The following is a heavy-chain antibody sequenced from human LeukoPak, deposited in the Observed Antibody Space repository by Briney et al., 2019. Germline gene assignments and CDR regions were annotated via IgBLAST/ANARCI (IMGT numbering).Heavy chain of an antibody. CDR1: GGTFSSYA. CDR2: IIPILGIA. V-gene: IGHV1-69*04. D-gene: IGHD3-10*01. CDR3: ASSPYGSGDSVDY. J-gene: IGHJ4*02. Sequence: SVKVSCKASGGTFSSYAISWVRQAPGQGLEWMGRIIPILGIANYAQKFQGRVTITADKSTSTAYMELSSLRSEDTAVYYCASSPYGSGDSVDYWGQGTLVTVSS.